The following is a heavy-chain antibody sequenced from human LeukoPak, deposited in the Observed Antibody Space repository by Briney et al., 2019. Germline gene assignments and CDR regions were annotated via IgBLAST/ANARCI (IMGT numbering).Heavy chain of an antibody. CDR1: GGSVSSYY. CDR3: ARVPADRFDY. CDR2: IYYSGST. Sequence: PSETLSLTCTVSGGSVSSYYWSWIRQPPGKGLEWIRSIYYSGSTYYNPSLKSRVTISVDTSKNQFSLKLSSVTAADTAVYYCARVPADRFDYWGQGTLVTVSS. D-gene: IGHD6-13*01. J-gene: IGHJ4*02. V-gene: IGHV4-39*07.